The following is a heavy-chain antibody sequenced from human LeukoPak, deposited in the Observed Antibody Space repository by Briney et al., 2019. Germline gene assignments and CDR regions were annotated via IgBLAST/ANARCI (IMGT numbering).Heavy chain of an antibody. D-gene: IGHD1-1*01. J-gene: IGHJ6*02. CDR2: INHSGST. Sequence: SETLSLTCAVYGGSFSGYYWSWIRQPPGKGLEWIGEINHSGSTNYNPSLKSRVTISVDTSKNQFSLKLSSVTAADTAVYYCASSTGTTLSGYHYYGMDVWGQGTTVTVSS. CDR1: GGSFSGYY. V-gene: IGHV4-34*01. CDR3: ASSTGTTLSGYHYYGMDV.